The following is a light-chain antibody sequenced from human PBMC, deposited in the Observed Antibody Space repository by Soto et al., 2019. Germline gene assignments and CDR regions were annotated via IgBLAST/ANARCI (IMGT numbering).Light chain of an antibody. J-gene: IGKJ5*01. CDR3: QQYDNWRT. CDR1: QSVSSN. V-gene: IGKV3-15*01. Sequence: EIVMTQSPVTLSVSPGARVTLSCRASQSVSSNFAWYQQKPGQAPRLLFYGASTRATGLPARFSGSGSGTEFTLTISRLQSEDFAVYYCQQYDNWRTFGQGTRLES. CDR2: GAS.